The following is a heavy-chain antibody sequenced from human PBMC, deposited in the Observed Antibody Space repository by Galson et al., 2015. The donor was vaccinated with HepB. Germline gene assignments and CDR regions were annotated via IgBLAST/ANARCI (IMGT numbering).Heavy chain of an antibody. CDR1: GFTVSSNY. V-gene: IGHV3-33*08. J-gene: IGHJ6*03. CDR3: ARDRRGNSYYYMDV. Sequence: SLRLSCAASGFTVSSNYMSWVRQAPGKGLEWVSVMWYDGSKKYYVDSVQGRFTISRDDFENTLYLQMNSLRAEDTAVYYCARDRRGNSYYYMDVWGKGTTVTVSS. CDR2: MWYDGSKK.